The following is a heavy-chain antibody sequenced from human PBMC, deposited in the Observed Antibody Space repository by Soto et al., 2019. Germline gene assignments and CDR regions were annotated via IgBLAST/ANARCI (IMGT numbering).Heavy chain of an antibody. CDR1: DFDFSSYG. CDR2: SSYDGRET. CDR3: ARDSGWPILNFDN. Sequence: GGSLRLSCAASDFDFSSYGIHWVRQAPGKGLAWVAASSYDGRETFYADSAKGRFTVSKEMSKNTAFLQMNALRHEDTAVYFCARDSGWPILNFDNWGQGTPVTVPQ. D-gene: IGHD3-10*01. J-gene: IGHJ4*02. V-gene: IGHV3-30*03.